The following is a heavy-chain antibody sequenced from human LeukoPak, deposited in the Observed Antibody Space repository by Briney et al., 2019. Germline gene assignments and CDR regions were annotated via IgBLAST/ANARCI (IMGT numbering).Heavy chain of an antibody. CDR3: ARDDYYYDSSGYYDY. CDR1: GFSFSNSW. CDR2: TKPDGSQK. V-gene: IGHV3-7*01. Sequence: GGSLRLSCAAYGFSFSNSWMNWLRQAPGKGLEWVASTKPDGSQKYYVDSVKGRFFVSRDNVKDSLYLQMDSLRAEDTAVYYCARDDYYYDSSGYYDYWGQGTLVTVSS. D-gene: IGHD3-22*01. J-gene: IGHJ4*02.